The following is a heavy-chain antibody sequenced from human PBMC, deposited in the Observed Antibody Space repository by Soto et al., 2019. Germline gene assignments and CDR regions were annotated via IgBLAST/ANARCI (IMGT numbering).Heavy chain of an antibody. J-gene: IGHJ3*01. CDR1: GFTFSTYA. D-gene: IGHD3-16*01. V-gene: IGHV3-23*01. CDR2: IGGGETDT. Sequence: GGSLRLSCAASGFTFSTYAMSWVRQAPGKGLEWVSGIGGGETDTHYAESVKGRFTISRDNSKSTLFLQMSSLGAEDTAVYYFSKSRMSYNSVWDPFEYWGQGTMVTVSS. CDR3: SKSRMSYNSVWDPFEY.